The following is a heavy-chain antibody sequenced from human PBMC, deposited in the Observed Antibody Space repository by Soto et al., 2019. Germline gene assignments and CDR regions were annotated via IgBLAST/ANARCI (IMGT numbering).Heavy chain of an antibody. CDR1: GGYITNYY. V-gene: IGHV4-59*01. Sequence: SETLSLTCTVSGGYITNYYWSWIRQPPGKGLEWIGYIFYSGNTNYNPSLRSRVTISVDTSKNQFSLRLNSVTAADTAVYYCASNVKTMIVGGMDVWGQGTTVTVSS. J-gene: IGHJ6*02. CDR3: ASNVKTMIVGGMDV. D-gene: IGHD3-22*01. CDR2: IFYSGNT.